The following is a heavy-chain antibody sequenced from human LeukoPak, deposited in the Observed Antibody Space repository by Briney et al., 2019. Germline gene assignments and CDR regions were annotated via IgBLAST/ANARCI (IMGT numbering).Heavy chain of an antibody. Sequence: SETLSLTCTASGGSISSYYWSWIRQPPGKGLEWIGYIYYSGSTNYNPSLKSRVTISVDTSKNQFSLKLSSVTAADTAVYYCAKAQEIVGATLPCDYWGQGTLVTVSS. CDR1: GGSISSYY. CDR2: IYYSGST. CDR3: AKAQEIVGATLPCDY. D-gene: IGHD1-26*01. J-gene: IGHJ4*02. V-gene: IGHV4-59*08.